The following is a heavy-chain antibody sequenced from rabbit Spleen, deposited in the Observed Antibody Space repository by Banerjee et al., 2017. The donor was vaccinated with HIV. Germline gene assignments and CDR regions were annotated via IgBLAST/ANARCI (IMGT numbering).Heavy chain of an antibody. Sequence: EESGGGLVKPGGTLTLTCTVSGFSFSSNWICWVRQAPGKGLEWIACIDTSDGDTDYANWPKGRFTMSKASSTTVTLQMTSLTAANTATYFCARNYVNVFDPWGQGTLVTVS. CDR1: GFSFSSNW. CDR2: IDTSDGDT. CDR3: ARNYVNVFDP. J-gene: IGHJ2*01. D-gene: IGHD1-1*01. V-gene: IGHV1S45*01.